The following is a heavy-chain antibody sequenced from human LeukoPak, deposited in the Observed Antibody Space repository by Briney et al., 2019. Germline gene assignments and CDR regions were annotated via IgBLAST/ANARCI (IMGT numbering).Heavy chain of an antibody. D-gene: IGHD1-26*01. CDR2: IYYSGST. CDR1: GGSISNYY. Sequence: PSETLSLTCTVSGGSISNYYWSWIRQPPGKGLEWIGYIYYSGSTNYNPSLKSRVTISVDTSKNQFSLKLSSVPAADTAVYYCARGLPTLIAGATRVYFDYWGQGTLVTVSS. V-gene: IGHV4-59*01. J-gene: IGHJ4*02. CDR3: ARGLPTLIAGATRVYFDY.